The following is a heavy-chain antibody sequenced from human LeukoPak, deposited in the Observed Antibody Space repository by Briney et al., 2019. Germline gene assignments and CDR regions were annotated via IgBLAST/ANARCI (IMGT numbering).Heavy chain of an antibody. CDR3: AKPDGDYVGQLDAFDI. CDR2: TRNKANSYTT. D-gene: IGHD4-17*01. Sequence: QAGGSLRLSCVASGFTFSDHLMDWVRQAPGKGLEWVGRTRNKANSYTTEYAASVKGRFTVSRDESKNLFFLQMNSLKTEDTAVYYCAKPDGDYVGQLDAFDIWGKGTTVTVSS. J-gene: IGHJ3*02. CDR1: GFTFSDHL. V-gene: IGHV3-72*01.